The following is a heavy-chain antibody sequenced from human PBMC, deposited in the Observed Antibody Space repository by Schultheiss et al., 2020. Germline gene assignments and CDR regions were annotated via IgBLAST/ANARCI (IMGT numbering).Heavy chain of an antibody. V-gene: IGHV3-30-3*01. J-gene: IGHJ4*02. CDR2: ISYDGSNK. Sequence: GESLKISCAASGFTFSSYAMHWVRQAPGKGLEWVAVISYDGSNKYYADSVKGRFTISRDNSKNTLYLQMNSLRAEDTAVYYCARLGRGLLLSSDYWGQGTLVTVSS. D-gene: IGHD3-22*01. CDR1: GFTFSSYA. CDR3: ARLGRGLLLSSDY.